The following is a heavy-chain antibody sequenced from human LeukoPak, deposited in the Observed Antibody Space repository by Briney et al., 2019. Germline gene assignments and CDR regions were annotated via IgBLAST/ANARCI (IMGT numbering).Heavy chain of an antibody. CDR3: AGGPGLYCFDY. V-gene: IGHV4-59*08. J-gene: IGHJ4*02. Sequence: SETLSLTCTVSGGSISSYYWSWIRQPPGKGLEWIGYVYYSGSTNYNPSLKSRVTTSVDTSKNQFSLYLSVVAAADTAVYYCAGGPGLYCFDYWGQGTLVTVSS. D-gene: IGHD3-16*01. CDR1: GGSISSYY. CDR2: VYYSGST.